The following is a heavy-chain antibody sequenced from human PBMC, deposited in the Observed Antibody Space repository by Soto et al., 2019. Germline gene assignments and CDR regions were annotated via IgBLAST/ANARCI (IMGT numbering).Heavy chain of an antibody. D-gene: IGHD2-15*01. J-gene: IGHJ6*02. Sequence: QVQLVESGGGVVQPGGSLRLSCAASGFTFSNFGMHWVRQAPGKGLEWVAVVFFDGSREFYADSVKGRFSLSRDNSKNTMYLQMSSLRADDTAVYYCARDGYCSGIRCDSDNYYGLDVWGRGTRVTVS. V-gene: IGHV3-30*03. CDR1: GFTFSNFG. CDR2: VFFDGSRE. CDR3: ARDGYCSGIRCDSDNYYGLDV.